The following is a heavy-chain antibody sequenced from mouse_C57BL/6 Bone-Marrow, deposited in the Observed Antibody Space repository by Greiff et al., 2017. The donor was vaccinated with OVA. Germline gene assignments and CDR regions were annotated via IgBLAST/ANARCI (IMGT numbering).Heavy chain of an antibody. V-gene: IGHV1-80*01. J-gene: IGHJ4*01. CDR1: GYAFSSYW. Sequence: VQVVESGAELVKPGASVKISCKASGYAFSSYWMNWVKQRPGKGLEWIGKIYPGDGDTNYNGKFKGKATLTADKSSSTAYMQLSSLTSEDSAVYFCARLYYLGYWGQGTSVTVSS. D-gene: IGHD2-1*01. CDR3: ARLYYLGY. CDR2: IYPGDGDT.